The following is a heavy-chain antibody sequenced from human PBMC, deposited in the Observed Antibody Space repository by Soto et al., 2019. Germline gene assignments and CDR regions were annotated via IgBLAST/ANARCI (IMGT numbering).Heavy chain of an antibody. CDR1: GFSLRTSGVG. J-gene: IGHJ4*02. CDR2: IYWDDDK. Sequence: QITLKESGPTLVKPTQTLTLTCTFSGFSLRTSGVGVGWIRQPPGKALEWLALIYWDDDKRYSPSLRSRLTITKDTSKNQVVLTMTNMDPVDTARYYCAHRLTLNSDWNYGRFDYWGQGTLVTVSS. D-gene: IGHD1-7*01. V-gene: IGHV2-5*02. CDR3: AHRLTLNSDWNYGRFDY.